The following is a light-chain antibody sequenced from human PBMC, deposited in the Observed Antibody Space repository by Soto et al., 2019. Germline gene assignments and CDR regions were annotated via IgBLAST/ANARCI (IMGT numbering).Light chain of an antibody. V-gene: IGLV2-11*01. CDR3: CSYTTSRTVV. CDR2: DVN. CDR1: SSDVGGYDF. J-gene: IGLJ2*01. Sequence: QSALTQPRSVSGSPGQSVTISCTGTSSDVGGYDFVSWYQQHPGKAPKLMIYDVNKWPSGVPDRFSGSKSGNTASLTISGLQAEDEADYFCCSYTTSRTVVFGGGTKVTVL.